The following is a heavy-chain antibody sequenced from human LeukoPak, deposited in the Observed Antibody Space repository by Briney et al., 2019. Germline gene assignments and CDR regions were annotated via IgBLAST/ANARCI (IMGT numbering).Heavy chain of an antibody. CDR3: ARDRGSSQLDY. Sequence: GGSLRLSCAASGFTFISYSMNWVRQAPGEGLEWVSSISSSSSYIYYADSVKGRFTISRDNAKNSLYLQMNSLRAEDTAVYYCARDRGSSQLDYWGQGTLVTVSS. CDR1: GFTFISYS. CDR2: ISSSSSYI. V-gene: IGHV3-21*01. J-gene: IGHJ4*02. D-gene: IGHD6-13*01.